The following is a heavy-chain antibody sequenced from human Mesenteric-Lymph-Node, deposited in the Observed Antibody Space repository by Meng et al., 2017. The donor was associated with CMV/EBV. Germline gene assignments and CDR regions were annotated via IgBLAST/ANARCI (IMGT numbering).Heavy chain of an antibody. Sequence: GESLKISCAASGFTFSNFAMSWVRQTPGKGLEWVSAISGSGDSEHYADSVKGRFTISRDNSRNTVVLQMNSLRAEDTAVYYCAKDLEVTTFFDYWGQGTLVTVSS. V-gene: IGHV3-23*01. CDR2: ISGSGDSE. CDR1: GFTFSNFA. J-gene: IGHJ4*02. CDR3: AKDLEVTTFFDY. D-gene: IGHD4-17*01.